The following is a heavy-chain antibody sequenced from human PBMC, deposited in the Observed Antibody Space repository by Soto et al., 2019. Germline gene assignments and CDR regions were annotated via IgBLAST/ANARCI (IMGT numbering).Heavy chain of an antibody. J-gene: IGHJ3*02. CDR2: IYTSGST. CDR3: ARVYDSSGYYWGDAFDI. D-gene: IGHD3-22*01. Sequence: SETLSLTCTVSGGPISSYYWSWIRQPAGKGLEWIGRIYTSGSTTYNPSLKSRVTMSVDTSKNQFSLKLNSVTAADTAVFYCARVYDSSGYYWGDAFDIWGQGTMVTVSS. V-gene: IGHV4-4*07. CDR1: GGPISSYY.